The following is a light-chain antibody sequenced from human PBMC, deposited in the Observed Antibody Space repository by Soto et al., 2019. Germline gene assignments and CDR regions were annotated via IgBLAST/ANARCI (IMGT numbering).Light chain of an antibody. Sequence: EIVMTQSPATLSVSPGERATLSCRASQSISSKLAWYHHKPGQAPRLLIYGASTRATGIPARFSGSGSGTEFTLTISSLQSEDFAVYYCQQYDKWTLTFGGGTKVEIK. J-gene: IGKJ4*01. CDR2: GAS. V-gene: IGKV3D-15*01. CDR1: QSISSK. CDR3: QQYDKWTLT.